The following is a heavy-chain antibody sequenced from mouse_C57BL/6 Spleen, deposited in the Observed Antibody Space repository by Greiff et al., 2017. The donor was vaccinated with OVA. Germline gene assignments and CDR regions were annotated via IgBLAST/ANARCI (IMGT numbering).Heavy chain of an antibody. V-gene: IGHV1-55*01. CDR2: IYPGSGST. D-gene: IGHD2-5*01. CDR3: ASAYYSNYVFAY. Sequence: QVQLKQPGAELVKPGASVKMSCKASGYTFTSYWITWVKQRPGQGLEWIGDIYPGSGSTNYNEKFKSKATLTVDTSSSTAYMQLSSLTSEDSAVYYCASAYYSNYVFAYWGQGTLVTVSA. J-gene: IGHJ3*01. CDR1: GYTFTSYW.